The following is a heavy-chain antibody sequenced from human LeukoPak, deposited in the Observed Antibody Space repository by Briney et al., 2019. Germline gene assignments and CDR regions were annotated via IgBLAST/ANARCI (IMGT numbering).Heavy chain of an antibody. V-gene: IGHV1-8*01. CDR1: GYTFTSYD. D-gene: IGHD5-12*01. J-gene: IGHJ6*03. CDR2: MNPNSGNT. CDR3: ARGQGGYDYLFYYYYYMDV. Sequence: GASVKVSCKASGYTFTSYDINWVRQATGQGLEWMGWMNPNSGNTGYAQKFQGRVTMTRNTSISTAYMELSSLRSEDTAVYYCARGQGGYDYLFYYYYYMDVWGKGTTVTISS.